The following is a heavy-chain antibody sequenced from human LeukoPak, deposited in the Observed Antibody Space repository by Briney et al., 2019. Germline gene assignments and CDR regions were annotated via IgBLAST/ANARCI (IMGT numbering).Heavy chain of an antibody. CDR1: GYTFTDYY. D-gene: IGHD2-8*01. CDR2: VDPEDGET. J-gene: IGHJ4*02. V-gene: IGHV1-69-2*01. Sequence: ASVKVSCKASGYTFTDYYMHWVQQAPGKGLEWMGRVDPEDGETIYAEKFQGRVTITADTSTDTAYMELSSLRSEDTAVYYCATDPYYTNGVCYSSLFDYWGQGTLVTVSS. CDR3: ATDPYYTNGVCYSSLFDY.